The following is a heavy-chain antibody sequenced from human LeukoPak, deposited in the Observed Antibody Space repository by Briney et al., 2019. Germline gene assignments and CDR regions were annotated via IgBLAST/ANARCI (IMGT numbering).Heavy chain of an antibody. CDR1: GFTFSSYS. Sequence: GGSLRLSCAASGFTFSSYSMNWVRQAPGKGLEWVSSISSSSYIYYADSVKGRFTISRDNAKNSLYLQMNSLRAEDTAVYYCARGSEDVLRYFDWLPVDWGQGTLVTVSS. J-gene: IGHJ4*02. V-gene: IGHV3-21*01. D-gene: IGHD3-9*01. CDR2: ISSSSYI. CDR3: ARGSEDVLRYFDWLPVD.